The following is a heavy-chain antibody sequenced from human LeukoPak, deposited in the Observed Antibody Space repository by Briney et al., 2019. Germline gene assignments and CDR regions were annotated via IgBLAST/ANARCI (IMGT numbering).Heavy chain of an antibody. D-gene: IGHD3-10*01. CDR1: GLTFTSYS. CDR3: ARSLSGFDY. J-gene: IGHJ4*02. V-gene: IGHV3-48*04. Sequence: GGSLRLSCAASGLTFTSYSMNWVPQAPGKGLEWVSYISSTSNTIYYADSVEGRFTVSRDNAKNSLHLQMNSLRAEDTAVYYCARSLSGFDYWGQGTLVTVSS. CDR2: ISSTSNTI.